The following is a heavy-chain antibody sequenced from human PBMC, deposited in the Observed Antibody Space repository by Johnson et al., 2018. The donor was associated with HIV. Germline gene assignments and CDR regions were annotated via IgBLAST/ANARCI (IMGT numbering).Heavy chain of an antibody. Sequence: QVLLVESGGGVVQPGRSLRLSCAASGFTFSSYAMHWVRQAPGKGQEWVAVISYDGSNKYYADSVKGRFTISRDNSKNTLYLQMNSLRAEDTAVYYCASDSSGYDERGEKDAFDIWGQGTMVTVSS. CDR2: ISYDGSNK. D-gene: IGHD3-22*01. CDR3: ASDSSGYDERGEKDAFDI. CDR1: GFTFSSYA. J-gene: IGHJ3*02. V-gene: IGHV3-30*04.